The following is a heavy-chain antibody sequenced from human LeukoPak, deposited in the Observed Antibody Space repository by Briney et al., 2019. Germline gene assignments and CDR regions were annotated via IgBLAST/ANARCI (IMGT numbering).Heavy chain of an antibody. D-gene: IGHD5-18*01. CDR1: GFTFSSYW. V-gene: IGHV3-30*02. Sequence: GGSLRLSCAASGFTFSSYWMSWVRQAPGKGLEWVAFIRYDGSNKYYADSVKGRFTISRDNSKNTLYLQMNSLRAEDTAVYYCAKDTVDTAMVKSPEGLVDYWGQGTLVTVSS. CDR2: IRYDGSNK. J-gene: IGHJ4*02. CDR3: AKDTVDTAMVKSPEGLVDY.